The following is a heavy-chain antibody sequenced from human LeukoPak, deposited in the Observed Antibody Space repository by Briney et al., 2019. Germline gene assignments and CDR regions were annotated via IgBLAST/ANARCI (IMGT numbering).Heavy chain of an antibody. D-gene: IGHD2-2*01. V-gene: IGHV4-34*01. J-gene: IGHJ4*02. CDR2: INHSGST. CDR3: ARGPQDCSSTSCYAGDFGY. CDR1: GGSFSGYY. Sequence: SETLSLTCAVYGGSFSGYYWSWLRQPPGKGLEWLGEINHSGSTNYNPSLKSRVTISVDTSKNQFSLKLSSVTAADTAVYYCARGPQDCSSTSCYAGDFGYWGQGTLVTVSS.